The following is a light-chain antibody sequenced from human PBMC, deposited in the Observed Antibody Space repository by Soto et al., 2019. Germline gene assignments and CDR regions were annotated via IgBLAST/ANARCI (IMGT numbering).Light chain of an antibody. V-gene: IGKV3-20*01. J-gene: IGKJ1*01. CDR1: QSVSSSY. Sequence: EIVLTQSPGTLSLSPGERATLSCRASQSVSSSYLAWYQQKPGQAPRLLIYGASSRATGIPDRFSGSGSGTDFTLTISRLEPEDFELYYCQQYGSSPETLGQGTKVDIK. CDR2: GAS. CDR3: QQYGSSPET.